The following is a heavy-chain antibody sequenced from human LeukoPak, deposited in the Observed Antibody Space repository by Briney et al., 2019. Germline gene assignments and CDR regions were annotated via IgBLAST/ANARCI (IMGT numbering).Heavy chain of an antibody. V-gene: IGHV3-23*01. D-gene: IGHD3-10*01. CDR2: INDRGIAT. Sequence: GGSLRLSCAASGFTFSNYAMSWVRQAPGKGLEWVSTINDRGIATYYADSVKDRFTISRDNSKNTLDLQMNSLRAEDTAVYYCARLNYYYGSGSQDNWFDPWGQGTLVTVSS. CDR1: GFTFSNYA. CDR3: ARLNYYYGSGSQDNWFDP. J-gene: IGHJ5*02.